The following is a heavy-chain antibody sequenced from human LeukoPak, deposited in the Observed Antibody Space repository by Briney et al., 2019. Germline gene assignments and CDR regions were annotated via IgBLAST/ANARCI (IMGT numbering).Heavy chain of an antibody. CDR3: VRRGDASSGWGDHDF. CDR2: IGGSGDKT. J-gene: IGHJ4*02. CDR1: GFTFNRNA. V-gene: IGHV3-23*01. Sequence: GGSLRLSCAASGFTFNRNAISWFRQAPGKGLEWVSTIGGSGDKTFYADSVKGRFTISRDNSKNMVHLQMNSLTGEDTALYYCVRRGDASSGWGDHDFWGQGALVTVSS. D-gene: IGHD6-19*01.